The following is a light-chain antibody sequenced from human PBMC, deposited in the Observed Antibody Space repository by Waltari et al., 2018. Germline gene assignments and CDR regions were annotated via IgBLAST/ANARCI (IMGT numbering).Light chain of an antibody. CDR3: SSYTASPPHVV. CDR2: DVF. Sequence: QSALTQPASVSGAPGQSISISCTGISSDVGGFNFVSWYQQHPGKAPKLMIYDVFNRPSGVSTRSPGSKSDNAASLAISGLQAEDEAVYYCSSYTASPPHVVFGGGTKVTVL. CDR1: SSDVGGFNF. J-gene: IGLJ2*01. V-gene: IGLV2-14*03.